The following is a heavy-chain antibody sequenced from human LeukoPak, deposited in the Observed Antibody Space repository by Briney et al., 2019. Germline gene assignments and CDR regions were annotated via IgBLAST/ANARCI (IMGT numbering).Heavy chain of an antibody. V-gene: IGHV4-4*07. Sequence: PSETLSLTCTVSGGSISSYYWSWIRQPAGKGLEWIGRIYTSGSTNYNPSLKSRVTRSVDTSKNPFSLKLSSVTAADTAVYYCARDQGSSSWFDAFDIWGQGTMVTVSS. CDR1: GGSISSYY. CDR3: ARDQGSSSWFDAFDI. D-gene: IGHD6-13*01. J-gene: IGHJ3*02. CDR2: IYTSGST.